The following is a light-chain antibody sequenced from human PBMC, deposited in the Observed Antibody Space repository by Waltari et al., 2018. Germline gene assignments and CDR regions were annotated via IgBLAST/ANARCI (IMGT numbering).Light chain of an antibody. Sequence: QSALTQPRSVSGSPGQSVPISCTGTSSDVGTYKYVSWPQQPPGQPPKLIIFDVSKRPSGVPDRFSGSKSGDTASLTISGLQAEDEADYYCCSYTVSNTLLFGGGTKLTVL. CDR3: CSYTVSNTLL. J-gene: IGLJ3*02. CDR1: SSDVGTYKY. V-gene: IGLV2-11*01. CDR2: DVS.